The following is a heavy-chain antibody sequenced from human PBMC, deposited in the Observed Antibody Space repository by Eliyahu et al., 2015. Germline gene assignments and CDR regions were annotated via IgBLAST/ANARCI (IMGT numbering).Heavy chain of an antibody. CDR2: INPNSGAT. Sequence: QVQLVQSGAXVXKPGASVRVSYXASGYTFTEYYLHWVRQAPGQGLEWMGWINPNSGATNSARKFQGRVTLTRDTSISTVHMELRRLTYDDTAVYYCARGRAYTSDSYSHSGWGQGTLVTVSS. J-gene: IGHJ4*02. V-gene: IGHV1-2*02. D-gene: IGHD6-19*01. CDR1: GYTFTEYY. CDR3: ARGRAYTSDSYSHSG.